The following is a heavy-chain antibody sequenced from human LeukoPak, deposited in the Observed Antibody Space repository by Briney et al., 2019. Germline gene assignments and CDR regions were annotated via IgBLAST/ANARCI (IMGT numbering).Heavy chain of an antibody. J-gene: IGHJ4*02. CDR1: GFTFRSYE. CDR3: AIGVVSSIDY. V-gene: IGHV3-53*01. Sequence: GRSLRLSCAASGFTFRSYEMNWVRQAPGKGLEWVSVIYTGGSTYYADSVKGRFTISRDNSKNTLYLQMSSLRAEDTAVYYCAIGVVSSIDYWGQGTLVTVSS. CDR2: IYTGGST. D-gene: IGHD3-3*01.